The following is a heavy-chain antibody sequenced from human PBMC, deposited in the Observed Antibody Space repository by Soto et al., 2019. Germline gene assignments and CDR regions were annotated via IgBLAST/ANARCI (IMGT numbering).Heavy chain of an antibody. J-gene: IGHJ6*02. D-gene: IGHD3-22*01. V-gene: IGHV1-18*01. Sequence: QVQLVQSEAEVKKPGASVKVSCKASGYTFTSYGVSWVRQAPGQGLEWMGWISAYNGKTNYAQKFQGRVAMTTDTSTSTAHMELRRLRSDDTAVDFCARVDITMIVVIAHYYGMDVWGQGTKVTVSS. CDR3: ARVDITMIVVIAHYYGMDV. CDR1: GYTFTSYG. CDR2: ISAYNGKT.